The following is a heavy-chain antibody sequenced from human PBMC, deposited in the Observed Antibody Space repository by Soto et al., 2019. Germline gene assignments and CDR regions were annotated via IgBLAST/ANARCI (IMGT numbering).Heavy chain of an antibody. CDR1: GFSLSTSGVG. J-gene: IGHJ4*02. CDR2: IYWDDDK. D-gene: IGHD5-18*01. CDR3: AHSTKVDTAMGSLFDY. Sequence: QITLKESGPTLVKPTQTLTLTCTFSGFSLSTSGVGVGWIRQPPGKALEWLALIYWDDDKRYSPSLKSRLTTPXATXKXLLVLTMTNIDPVDTATYYCAHSTKVDTAMGSLFDYWGQGTLVTVSS. V-gene: IGHV2-5*02.